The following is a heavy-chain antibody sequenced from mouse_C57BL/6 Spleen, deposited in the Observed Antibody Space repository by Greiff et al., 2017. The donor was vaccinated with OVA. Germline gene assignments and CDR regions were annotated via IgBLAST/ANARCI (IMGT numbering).Heavy chain of an antibody. CDR1: GYTFTSYW. CDR2: INPSNGGT. D-gene: IGHD2-5*01. Sequence: QVHVKQPGTELVKPGASVKLSCKASGYTFTSYWMHWVKQRPGQGLEWIGNINPSNGGTNYNEKFKSKATLTVDKSSSTAYMQLSSLTSEDSAVYYCARSGAYYSSYWYFDVWGTGTTVTVSS. J-gene: IGHJ1*03. V-gene: IGHV1-53*01. CDR3: ARSGAYYSSYWYFDV.